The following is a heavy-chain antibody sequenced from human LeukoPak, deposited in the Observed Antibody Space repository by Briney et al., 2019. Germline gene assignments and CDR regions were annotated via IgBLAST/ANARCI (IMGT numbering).Heavy chain of an antibody. J-gene: IGHJ4*02. CDR1: GFTFSSYA. CDR3: AKDMKAAWYFDY. D-gene: IGHD2-15*01. Sequence: GGSLRLSCAASGFTFSSYAMSWVRQAPGKGLEWVSAISGSGGSTYYAGSVKGRFTISRDNSKNTLYLQMNSLRAEDTAVYYCAKDMKAAWYFDYWGQGTLVTVSS. CDR2: ISGSGGST. V-gene: IGHV3-23*01.